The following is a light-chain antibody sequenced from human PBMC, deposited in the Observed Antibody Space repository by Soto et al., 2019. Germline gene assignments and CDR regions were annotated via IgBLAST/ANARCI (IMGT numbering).Light chain of an antibody. CDR3: QQYDNWWT. V-gene: IGKV3-15*01. CDR1: QSVGSN. CDR2: GAS. Sequence: EIVMTQSPATLSVSPGERATLPCRASQSVGSNLAWYQKKPGQAPRLLIYGASTRATGIPARFSGSGSGTEFTLTICSLQSEDFAVYYCQQYDNWWTFGQGTRVEIK. J-gene: IGKJ1*01.